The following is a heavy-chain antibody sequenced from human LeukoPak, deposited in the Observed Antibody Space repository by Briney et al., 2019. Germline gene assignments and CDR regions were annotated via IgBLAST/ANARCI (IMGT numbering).Heavy chain of an antibody. CDR3: ATMTARITMIVVVPYFDY. J-gene: IGHJ4*02. D-gene: IGHD3-22*01. CDR1: GYTLTELS. V-gene: IGHV1-24*01. CDR2: FDPEDGET. Sequence: GASVKVSCKVSGYTLTELSIHWVRQAPGKGLEWMGGFDPEDGETIYAQKFQGRVTMTEDTSTDTAYMELSSLRSEDTAVYYCATMTARITMIVVVPYFDYWGQGTLVTVSS.